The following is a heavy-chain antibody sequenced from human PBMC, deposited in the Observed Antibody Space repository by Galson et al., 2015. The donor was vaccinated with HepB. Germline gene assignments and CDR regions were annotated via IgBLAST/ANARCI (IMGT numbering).Heavy chain of an antibody. Sequence: SLRLSCAASGFTFSSYAMHWVRQAPGKGLEWVAVISYDGSNKYYADSVKGRFTISRDNSKNTLYLQMNSLRAEDTAVYYCARDLQSLNGDTGHYYYGMDVWGQGTTVTVSS. J-gene: IGHJ6*02. CDR2: ISYDGSNK. CDR1: GFTFSSYA. CDR3: ARDLQSLNGDTGHYYYGMDV. D-gene: IGHD4-17*01. V-gene: IGHV3-30-3*01.